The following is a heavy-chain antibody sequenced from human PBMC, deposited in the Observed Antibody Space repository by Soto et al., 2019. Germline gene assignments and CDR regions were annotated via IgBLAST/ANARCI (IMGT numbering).Heavy chain of an antibody. Sequence: SETLSLTCAVYGGSFSGYYWSWIRQPPGKGLEWIGEINHSGSTNYNPSLKSRVTISVDTSKNQFSLKLSSVTAADTAVYYCARGRHYYDSSGYYYWGQGTLVTVSS. CDR2: INHSGST. V-gene: IGHV4-34*01. D-gene: IGHD3-22*01. J-gene: IGHJ4*02. CDR1: GGSFSGYY. CDR3: ARGRHYYDSSGYYY.